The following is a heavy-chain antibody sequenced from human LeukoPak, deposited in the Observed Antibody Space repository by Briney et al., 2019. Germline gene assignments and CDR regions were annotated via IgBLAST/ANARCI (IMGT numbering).Heavy chain of an antibody. V-gene: IGHV4-30-4*01. CDR3: ASYRNQLPGNV. CDR1: GGSISSGGYS. D-gene: IGHD2-2*01. J-gene: IGHJ6*02. CDR2: IYYSGST. Sequence: SSQTLSLTCTVSGGSISSGGYSWSWIRQPPGKGLEWIGYIYYSGSTYYNPSLKSRVTISVDTSKNQFSLKLSSVTAADTAVYYCASYRNQLPGNVWGQGTTVTVSS.